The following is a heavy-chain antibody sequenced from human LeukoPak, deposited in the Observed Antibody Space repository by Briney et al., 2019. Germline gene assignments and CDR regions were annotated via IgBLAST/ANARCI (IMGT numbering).Heavy chain of an antibody. CDR1: GFTFSSYS. D-gene: IGHD4-17*01. CDR2: ISSSSSIT. CDR3: ARDRETYGDYPKYAFDI. J-gene: IGHJ3*02. V-gene: IGHV3-48*04. Sequence: GGSLRLSCAASGFTFSSYSMNWVRQAPGKGLEWVSYISSSSSITYYADSVKGRFTISRDNAKNSLYLQMNSLRVEDTAIYYCARDRETYGDYPKYAFDIWGQGTMVTVSS.